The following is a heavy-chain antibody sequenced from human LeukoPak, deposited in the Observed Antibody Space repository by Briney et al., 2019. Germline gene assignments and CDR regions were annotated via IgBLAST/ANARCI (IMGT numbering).Heavy chain of an antibody. Sequence: PGGSLRFSCAASGFTFSRYDVHWVRQVTGKGLEWVSAIDTTGGTYYPGSVKGRFTISRENAKNSLYLQMNSLRAGDTAVYYCARGGANYSDISAYGYFDLWGRGTLVTVSS. CDR1: GFTFSRYD. V-gene: IGHV3-13*04. D-gene: IGHD3-22*01. CDR3: ARGGANYSDISAYGYFDL. CDR2: IDTTGGT. J-gene: IGHJ2*01.